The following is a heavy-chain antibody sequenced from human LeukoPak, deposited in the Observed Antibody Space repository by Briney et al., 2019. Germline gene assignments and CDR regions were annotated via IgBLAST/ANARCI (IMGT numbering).Heavy chain of an antibody. J-gene: IGHJ4*02. CDR2: INHSGST. CDR3: ARGVPRYCSSTSCYKAGFDY. D-gene: IGHD2-2*02. Sequence: SETLSLTCTVSGGSISSYYWSWIRQPPGKGLEWIGEINHSGSTNYNPSLKSRVTISVDTSKNQFSLKLSSVTAADTAVYYCARGVPRYCSSTSCYKAGFDYWGQGTLVTVSS. CDR1: GGSISSYY. V-gene: IGHV4-34*01.